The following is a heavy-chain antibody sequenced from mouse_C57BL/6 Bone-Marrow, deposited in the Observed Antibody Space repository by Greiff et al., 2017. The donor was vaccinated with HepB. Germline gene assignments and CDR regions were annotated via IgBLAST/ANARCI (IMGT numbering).Heavy chain of an antibody. CDR1: GFTFSDYY. V-gene: IGHV5-16*01. J-gene: IGHJ1*03. Sequence: EVQVVESEGGLVQPGSSMKLSCTASGFTFSDYYMAWVRQVPEKGLEWVANINYDGSSTYYLDSLKSRFIISRDKAKNILYLQMSSLKSEDTATYYCARDRMVTTDWYFDVWGTGTTVTVSS. CDR2: INYDGSST. D-gene: IGHD2-2*01. CDR3: ARDRMVTTDWYFDV.